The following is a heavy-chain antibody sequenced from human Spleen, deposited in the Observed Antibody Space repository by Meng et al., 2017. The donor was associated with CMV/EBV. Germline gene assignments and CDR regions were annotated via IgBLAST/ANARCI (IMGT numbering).Heavy chain of an antibody. V-gene: IGHV4-39*02. CDR2: IYYIGST. Sequence: SETLSLTCTVSGGSISSSSYYWGWIRQPPGKGLEWIGSIYYIGSTHYNPSLKSRVTISVDTSKNQFSLKLSSVTAADTAVYYCAGDTPPYTMITFGGVIVRPWGQGTLVTVSS. CDR1: GGSISSSSYY. D-gene: IGHD3-16*02. J-gene: IGHJ5*02. CDR3: AGDTPPYTMITFGGVIVRP.